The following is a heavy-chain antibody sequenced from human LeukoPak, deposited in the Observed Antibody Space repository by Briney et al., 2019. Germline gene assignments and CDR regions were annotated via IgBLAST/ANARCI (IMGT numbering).Heavy chain of an antibody. CDR1: GFTIGNYA. V-gene: IGHV3-23*01. Sequence: GGSLRLSCEASGFTIGNYAMNWVRQAPGKGLEWVSTISGTGSSTYYADSAEGRFTISRGNSKDTLFLQLNSLTAADTAMYFCAKASVAIPQYCNSWGQGTLVTVSS. D-gene: IGHD2-2*02. CDR3: AKASVAIPQYCNS. CDR2: ISGTGSST. J-gene: IGHJ5*02.